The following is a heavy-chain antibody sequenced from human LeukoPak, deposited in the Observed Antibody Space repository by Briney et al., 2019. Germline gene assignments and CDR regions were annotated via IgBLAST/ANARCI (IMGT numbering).Heavy chain of an antibody. CDR2: IYYTGSS. CDR3: ARAGFGDDKYYFDY. CDR1: GGSISGYF. D-gene: IGHD4-17*01. Sequence: SETLSLTCTVSGGSISGYFWYWIRQPPGKGLEWIGYIYYTGSSNYNPSLKSRVTISLDTSKNQFSLKLSSVTAADTAVYYCARAGFGDDKYYFDYCGQRTLVTVSS. V-gene: IGHV4-59*01. J-gene: IGHJ4*02.